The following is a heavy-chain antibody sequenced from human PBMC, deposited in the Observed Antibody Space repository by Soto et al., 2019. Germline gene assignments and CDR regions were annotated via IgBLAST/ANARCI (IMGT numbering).Heavy chain of an antibody. CDR2: IYHSGST. CDR1: SGSISSSNW. Sequence: QVQLQESGPGLVKPSGTLSLTCAVSSGSISSSNWWSWVRQPPGKGLEWIGEIYHSGSTNYNPSLKSRVTISVDKSKNQFSLKLSSVTAVDTAVYYCARSYYYGSGRRKLNWFDPWGQGTLVTVSS. J-gene: IGHJ5*02. D-gene: IGHD3-10*01. V-gene: IGHV4-4*02. CDR3: ARSYYYGSGRRKLNWFDP.